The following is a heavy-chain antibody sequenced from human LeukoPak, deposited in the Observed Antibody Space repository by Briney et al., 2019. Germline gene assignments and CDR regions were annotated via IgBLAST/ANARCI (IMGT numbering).Heavy chain of an antibody. V-gene: IGHV1-2*06. J-gene: IGHJ4*02. CDR2: INPNSGDT. Sequence: ASVKVSFKTSGYTFTTYFIHWVRQAPGQGLEWMGRINPNSGDTNHEQKFQGRVTMTRDTSISTAYMELSRLSSDDTAVYYCATRLEDYDEGDYWGQGTLVTVSS. CDR1: GYTFTTYF. D-gene: IGHD4-17*01. CDR3: ATRLEDYDEGDY.